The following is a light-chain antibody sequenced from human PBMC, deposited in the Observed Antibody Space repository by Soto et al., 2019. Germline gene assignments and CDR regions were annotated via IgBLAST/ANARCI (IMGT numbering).Light chain of an antibody. Sequence: DIQFTHSPSSLSASVVDRVTITCLASQTIDTYVNWYQHKPGTAPKVLIYAATYLQNGVPSRFSGTGSGADFTLTISSLQPEDFATYYCQQLNSYPLNCGGGNTVAIK. CDR1: QTIDTY. CDR3: QQLNSYPLN. V-gene: IGKV1-9*01. CDR2: AAT. J-gene: IGKJ4*01.